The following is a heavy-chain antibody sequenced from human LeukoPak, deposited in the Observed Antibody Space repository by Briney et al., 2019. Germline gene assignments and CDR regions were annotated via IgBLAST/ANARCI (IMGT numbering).Heavy chain of an antibody. J-gene: IGHJ4*02. CDR1: GYTFTSYG. CDR3: ARVRPFGDYDSSGYSDY. CDR2: ISAYNGNT. D-gene: IGHD3-22*01. V-gene: IGHV1-18*01. Sequence: ASVKVSCKASGYTFTSYGISWVRQAPGQGLEWMGWISAYNGNTNYAQKLQGGVTMTTDTSTSTAYMELRSLRSDDTAVYYCARVRPFGDYDSSGYSDYWGQGTLVTVSS.